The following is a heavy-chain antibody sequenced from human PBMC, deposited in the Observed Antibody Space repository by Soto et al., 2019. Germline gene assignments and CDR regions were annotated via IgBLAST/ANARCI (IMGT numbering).Heavy chain of an antibody. CDR1: GFSISSYY. CDR3: ARFLLIAAAGKDYYYGMDV. V-gene: IGHV4-59*01. J-gene: IGHJ6*02. CDR2: IYYSGST. Sequence: AETLSLTCTASGFSISSYYLSWTRQPPGKGLEWTGYIYYSGSTNYNPSLKSRVTISVDTSKNQFSLKLSSVTAADTAVYYCARFLLIAAAGKDYYYGMDVWGQGTTVTVSS. D-gene: IGHD6-13*01.